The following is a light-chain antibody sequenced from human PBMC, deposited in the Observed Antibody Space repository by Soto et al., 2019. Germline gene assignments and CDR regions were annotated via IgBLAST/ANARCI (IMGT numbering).Light chain of an antibody. Sequence: IPLTQSPSSLSASMGDRVTITCRASQGIINYLAWYHQKPGKAPKLLIYGASTLQGGVPSRFSGSGSGTDFTLTVSSLQPEELATYYCQQLFMYPPTFGPGTKGDIK. CDR3: QQLFMYPPT. CDR1: QGIINY. V-gene: IGKV1-9*01. J-gene: IGKJ3*01. CDR2: GAS.